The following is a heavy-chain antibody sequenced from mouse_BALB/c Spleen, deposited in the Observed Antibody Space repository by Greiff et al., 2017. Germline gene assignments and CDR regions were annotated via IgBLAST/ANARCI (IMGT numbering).Heavy chain of an antibody. V-gene: IGHV5-6-5*01. CDR2: ISSGGST. CDR1: GFTFSSYA. D-gene: IGHD2-4*01. CDR3: ARVYDYGEGYYFDY. J-gene: IGHJ2*01. Sequence: EVQGVESGGGLVKPGGSLKLSCAASGFTFSSYAMSWVRQTPEKRLEWVASISSGGSTYYPDSVKGRFTISRDNARNILYLQMSSLRSEDTAMYYCARVYDYGEGYYFDYWGQGTTLTVSS.